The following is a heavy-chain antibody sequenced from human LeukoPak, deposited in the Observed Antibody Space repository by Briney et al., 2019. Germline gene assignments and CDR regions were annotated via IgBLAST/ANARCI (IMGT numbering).Heavy chain of an antibody. J-gene: IGHJ4*02. V-gene: IGHV1-46*01. Sequence: RASVKVSCKASGYTFTSYYMHWVRQAPGQGLEWMGIIDPSGGSTSYAQKFQGRVTMTRDTSTSTVCMELSSLRSEDTAVYYCARAFVPPYYYGSGELGYWGQGTLVTVSS. CDR3: ARAFVPPYYYGSGELGY. D-gene: IGHD3-10*01. CDR1: GYTFTSYY. CDR2: IDPSGGST.